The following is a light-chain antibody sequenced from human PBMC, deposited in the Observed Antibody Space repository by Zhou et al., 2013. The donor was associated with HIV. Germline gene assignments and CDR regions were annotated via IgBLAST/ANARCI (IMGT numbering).Light chain of an antibody. CDR1: QNIKNY. CDR2: TAS. J-gene: IGKJ1*01. V-gene: IGKV1-39*01. Sequence: GDRVTITCRASQNIKNYLNWYQQRPGKAPKLLIYTASSLQSGVPSRFSGSGYGTDFTLTISSLQPEDFATYFCQQSFSTVWTFGPGTKV. CDR3: QQSFSTVWT.